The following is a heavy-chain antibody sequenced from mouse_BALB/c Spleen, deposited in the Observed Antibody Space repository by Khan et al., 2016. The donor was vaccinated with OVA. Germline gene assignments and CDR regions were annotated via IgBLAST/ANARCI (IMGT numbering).Heavy chain of an antibody. J-gene: IGHJ3*01. V-gene: IGHV1-7*01. D-gene: IGHD2-1*01. Sequence: QVRLQQSGAELAKPGAPVKMSCKASGYTFTTYWMHWVKQRPGQGLDWIGYINPSTGYTEYNQKFKDKATLTADKSSSTAYMQLNSLTSEDSAVYYCARRGVYGIFAYWGQGTLVTVSA. CDR3: ARRGVYGIFAY. CDR1: GYTFTTYW. CDR2: INPSTGYT.